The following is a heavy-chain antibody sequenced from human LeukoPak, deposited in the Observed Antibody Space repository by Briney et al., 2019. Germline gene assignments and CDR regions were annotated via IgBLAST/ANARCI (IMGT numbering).Heavy chain of an antibody. Sequence: GESLKISCKGSGYSFPSYWIGWVRQMPGKGLEWMGIIYPGDSDTRYSPSFQGQVTISADKSINTAYLQWNSLKASDTAMYYCARGGIPGGNYYREHFDYWGQGTLVTVSS. CDR3: ARGGIPGGNYYREHFDY. D-gene: IGHD1-26*01. J-gene: IGHJ4*02. V-gene: IGHV5-51*01. CDR2: IYPGDSDT. CDR1: GYSFPSYW.